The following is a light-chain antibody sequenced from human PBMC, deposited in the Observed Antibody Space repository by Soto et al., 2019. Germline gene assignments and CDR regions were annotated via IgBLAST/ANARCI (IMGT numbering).Light chain of an antibody. V-gene: IGLV2-14*01. J-gene: IGLJ1*01. CDR1: SSDVGGYNY. CDR3: SSYTSSSTYV. Sequence: QSVLPQPASVSGSPGQSITISCTGTSSDVGGYNYVSWYQQHPGKAPKLMIYDVSNRPSGVSNRFSGSKSGNTASLTISGLQAEDEADYYCSSYTSSSTYV. CDR2: DVS.